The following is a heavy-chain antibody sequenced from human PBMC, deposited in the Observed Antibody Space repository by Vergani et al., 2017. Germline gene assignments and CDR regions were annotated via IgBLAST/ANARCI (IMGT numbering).Heavy chain of an antibody. CDR2: NSGSGGST. CDR1: GFTFSSYA. J-gene: IGHJ6*03. Sequence: EVQLLESGGGLVQPGGSLRLSCAVSGFTFSSYAMSWVRQAPGKGLEWVSANSGSGGSTYYADSVKGRFTISRDNSKNTLYLQMNSLRAEDTAVYYCAKVKRRSGITIFGVGPCMDVWGKGTTVTVSS. CDR3: AKVKRRSGITIFGVGPCMDV. D-gene: IGHD3-3*01. V-gene: IGHV3-23*01.